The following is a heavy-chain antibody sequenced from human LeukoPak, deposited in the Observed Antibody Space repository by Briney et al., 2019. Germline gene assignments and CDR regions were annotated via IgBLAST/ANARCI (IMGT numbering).Heavy chain of an antibody. CDR1: GGSISSSSNY. D-gene: IGHD5-12*01. J-gene: IGHJ3*02. CDR2: IYYSGST. Sequence: SETLSLTCTVSGGSISSSSNYWDWVRQPPGKGLEWIGSIYYSGSTYYNPSLKSRVTISVDASKNYFSLKLSSVTAADTAVYYCAKHSRSGDSGYGNAFDIWGQGTMVTVSS. CDR3: AKHSRSGDSGYGNAFDI. V-gene: IGHV4-39*01.